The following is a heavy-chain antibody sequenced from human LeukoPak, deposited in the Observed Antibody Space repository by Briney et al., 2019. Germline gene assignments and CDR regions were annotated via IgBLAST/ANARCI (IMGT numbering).Heavy chain of an antibody. D-gene: IGHD3-3*02. J-gene: IGHJ5*02. CDR3: ARHFDPRGSNWFDP. Sequence: GGSLRLSCAASGLTFSSYAMSWVRQAPGKGLEWVSAISGSGGSTYYADSVKGRFTISRDNSKNTLYLQMNSLRAEDTAVYYCARHFDPRGSNWFDPWGQGTLVTVSS. CDR1: GLTFSSYA. CDR2: ISGSGGST. V-gene: IGHV3-23*01.